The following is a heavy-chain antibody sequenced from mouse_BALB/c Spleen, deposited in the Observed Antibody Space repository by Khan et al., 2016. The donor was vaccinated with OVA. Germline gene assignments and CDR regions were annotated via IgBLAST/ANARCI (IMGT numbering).Heavy chain of an antibody. CDR3: ARSTYKYAFAY. V-gene: IGHV3-8*02. J-gene: IGHJ3*01. D-gene: IGHD1-3*01. CDR2: MIYSGYT. CDR1: GDSITSGF. Sequence: EVQLVESGPSLVQPSQTLSLTCSVTGDSITSGFWSWVRKFPGNKLEYMGYMIYSGYTYYNPSLKCRFSITRHTSKNQYYLQLNSVTTEDTATYYCARSTYKYAFAYWGQGALVTVSA.